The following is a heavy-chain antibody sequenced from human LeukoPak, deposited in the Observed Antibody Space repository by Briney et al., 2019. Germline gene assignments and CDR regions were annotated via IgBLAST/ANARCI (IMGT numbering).Heavy chain of an antibody. Sequence: PSETLSLTCTVSGGSISSGSYYWSWIRQPAGKGLEWIGRIYTSGSTNYNPSLKSRVTISVDTSKNQFSLKLSSVTAADTAVYYCASGYSSSWFGAYYYYIDVWGKETTVTISS. CDR2: IYTSGST. J-gene: IGHJ6*03. D-gene: IGHD6-13*01. V-gene: IGHV4-61*02. CDR1: GGSISSGSYY. CDR3: ASGYSSSWFGAYYYYIDV.